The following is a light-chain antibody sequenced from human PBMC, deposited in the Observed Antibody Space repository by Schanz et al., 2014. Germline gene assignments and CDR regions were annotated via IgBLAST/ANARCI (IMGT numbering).Light chain of an antibody. Sequence: IVLTQSPATLSLSPGERATLSCRASQSVTSHLAWYQQKPGQAPRLLIFGASSRATGIPDRFSGSGSGTDFTLTISSLEPEDFAVYYCQQRSNWPRLTFGGGTKVEIK. CDR2: GAS. J-gene: IGKJ4*01. CDR3: QQRSNWPRLT. V-gene: IGKV3-11*01. CDR1: QSVTSH.